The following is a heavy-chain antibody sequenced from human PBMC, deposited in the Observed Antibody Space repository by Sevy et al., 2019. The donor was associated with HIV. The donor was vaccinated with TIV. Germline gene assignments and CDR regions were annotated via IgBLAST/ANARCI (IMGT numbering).Heavy chain of an antibody. CDR3: ARRYYYDSSGYFAFDI. D-gene: IGHD3-22*01. CDR1: GYTFTSYY. J-gene: IGHJ3*02. CDR2: INPSGGST. Sequence: ASVKVSCKASGYTFTSYYMHWVRQAPGQGLAWMGIINPSGGSTSYAQKFQGRVTMTRDTSTSTVYMELSSLRSEDTAVYYCARRYYYDSSGYFAFDIWGQGTMVTVSS. V-gene: IGHV1-46*03.